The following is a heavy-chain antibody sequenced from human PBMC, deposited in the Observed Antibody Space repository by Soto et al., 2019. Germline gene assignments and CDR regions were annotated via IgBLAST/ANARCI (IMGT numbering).Heavy chain of an antibody. J-gene: IGHJ4*02. CDR1: GFTFSSHW. V-gene: IGHV3-74*01. D-gene: IGHD3-16*01. CDR3: ARGGLGTLLLAY. CDR2: INPDGTRT. Sequence: EVQLVESGGGSVQPGGSLRLSCAASGFTFSSHWVHWVRQVPGKGLVWLSRINPDGTRTNYADSVKGRFAISRDNAENTVYLHMNSLRVEDSAAYYCARGGLGTLLLAYWGQGTLVSVSS.